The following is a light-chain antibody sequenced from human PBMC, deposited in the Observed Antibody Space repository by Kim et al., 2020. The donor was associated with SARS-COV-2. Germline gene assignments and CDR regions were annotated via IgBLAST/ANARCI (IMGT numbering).Light chain of an antibody. CDR3: QQYYSTPPS. V-gene: IGKV4-1*01. Sequence: APLNCKSSQTFLYNSNNKNCLAWYQQKPGQAPKLLIYWASIRESGVSDRFSGSGSETDFTLTISSLQAEDVAVYYCQQYYSTPPSFGQGTKLEI. CDR2: WAS. CDR1: QTFLYNSNNKNC. J-gene: IGKJ2*03.